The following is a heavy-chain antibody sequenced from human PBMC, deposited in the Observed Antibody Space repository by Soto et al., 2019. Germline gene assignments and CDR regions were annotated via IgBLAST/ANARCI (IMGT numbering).Heavy chain of an antibody. CDR2: IYYTGST. D-gene: IGHD6-13*01. CDR3: ARGIAALNFDY. J-gene: IGHJ4*02. V-gene: IGHV4-31*03. CDR1: GGSISSTGYY. Sequence: SETLSLTCTVSGGSISSTGYYWSWIRQHPGKGLEWIGYIYYTGSTYYNPSLKSRVIISVDTSKSQFSLKLSSVAAADTAVYYCARGIAALNFDYWGQGILVT.